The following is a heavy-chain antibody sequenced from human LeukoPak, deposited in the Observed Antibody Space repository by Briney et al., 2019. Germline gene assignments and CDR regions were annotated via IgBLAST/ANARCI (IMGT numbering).Heavy chain of an antibody. V-gene: IGHV4-30-4*01. J-gene: IGHJ4*02. CDR2: IYYSGST. D-gene: IGHD4-17*01. Sequence: SQTLSLTCTVSGGSISSGDYYWSWIRQPPGKGLEWIGYIYYSGSTYYHPSLTSRVAISVDTSKNQFSLKLSSVTAADTAVYYCARSGTVTTWNYWGQGTLVTVSS. CDR3: ARSGTVTTWNY. CDR1: GGSISSGDYY.